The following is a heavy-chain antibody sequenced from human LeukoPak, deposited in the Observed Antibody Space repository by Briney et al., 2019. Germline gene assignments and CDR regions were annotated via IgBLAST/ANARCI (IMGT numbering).Heavy chain of an antibody. Sequence: ASVKVSCKASGYTFTDYYMHWVRQAPGQGLEWLGWINPNSGGTNYAQKFQGRVTMTRDTSISTAYMELSRLRSDDTAVYYCAREYYDSSAYNQEAIDYWVRGTLVTVSS. D-gene: IGHD3-22*01. V-gene: IGHV1-2*02. CDR1: GYTFTDYY. CDR2: INPNSGGT. CDR3: AREYYDSSAYNQEAIDY. J-gene: IGHJ4*02.